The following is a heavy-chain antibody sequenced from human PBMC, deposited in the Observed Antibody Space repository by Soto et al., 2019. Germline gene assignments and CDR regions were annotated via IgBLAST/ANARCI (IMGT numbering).Heavy chain of an antibody. CDR3: ARDYYYDSSGYHDAFDI. CDR2: ISAYNGNT. CDR1: GYTFTSYG. D-gene: IGHD3-22*01. V-gene: IGHV1-18*01. Sequence: QVQLVQSGAEVKKPGASVKVSCTASGYTFTSYGISWVRQAPGQGLEWMGWISAYNGNTNYAQKLQGRVTMTTDTSTSTAYMELRSLRSDDTAVYYCARDYYYDSSGYHDAFDIWGQGTMVTVSS. J-gene: IGHJ3*02.